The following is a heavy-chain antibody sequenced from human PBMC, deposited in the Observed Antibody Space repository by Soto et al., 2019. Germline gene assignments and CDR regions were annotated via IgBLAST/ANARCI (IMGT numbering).Heavy chain of an antibody. CDR2: ISGSGGST. V-gene: IGHV3-23*01. D-gene: IGHD6-13*01. CDR3: AKECPLGRAAEEDYYGMDV. J-gene: IGHJ6*02. CDR1: GFTFSSYA. Sequence: GGSLRLSCAASGFTFSSYAMSWVRQAPGKGLEWVSAISGSGGSTYYADSVKGRFTISRDNSKNTLYLQMNSLRAEDTAVYYCAKECPLGRAAEEDYYGMDVWGQGTTVTVSS.